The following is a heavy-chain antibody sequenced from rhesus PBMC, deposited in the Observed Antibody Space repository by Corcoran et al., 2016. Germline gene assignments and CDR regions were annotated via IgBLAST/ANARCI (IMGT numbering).Heavy chain of an antibody. Sequence: QVQLQESGPGLVKPSETLSLTCTVSGGSISGYYWSWIRQPPGKGLEGIGNIDGNSAATNYNPSRKSRVTMSKETAKKQVSLKLSSVTAADTAVYYCARDPELAYQAEYFEFWGQGALVTVSS. CDR3: ARDPELAYQAEYFEF. CDR1: GGSISGYY. D-gene: IGHD2-15*01. CDR2: IDGNSAAT. V-gene: IGHV4-81*01. J-gene: IGHJ1*01.